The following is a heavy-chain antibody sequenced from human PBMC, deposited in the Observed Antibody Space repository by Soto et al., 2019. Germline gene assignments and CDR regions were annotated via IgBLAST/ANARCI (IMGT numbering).Heavy chain of an antibody. D-gene: IGHD6-19*01. CDR3: AMHIAVSGTRGFDF. J-gene: IGHJ4*01. CDR1: GGSISTNW. CDR2: IYHSGAT. V-gene: IGHV4-4*02. Sequence: QVQLQESGPGLMKPSGTLSLTCAVSGGSISTNWWSWVRQPPGKGLEWNGEIYHSGATNYNPSLKNRVTLSVDKSQNHLSLNLNSVTAADTAVYYCAMHIAVSGTRGFDFWGHGTLVTVSS.